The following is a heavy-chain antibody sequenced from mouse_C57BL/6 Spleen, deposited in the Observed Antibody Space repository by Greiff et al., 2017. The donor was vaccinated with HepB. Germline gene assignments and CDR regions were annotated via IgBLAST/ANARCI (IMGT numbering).Heavy chain of an antibody. J-gene: IGHJ2*01. D-gene: IGHD2-3*01. Sequence: VHVKQSVAELVRPGASVKLSCTASGFNIKNTYMHWVKQRPEQGLEWIGRIDPANGNTKYAPKFQGKATITADTSSNTAYLQLSSLTSEDTAIYYCARSGRDDGYYCDYWGQGTTLTVSS. CDR1: GFNIKNTY. V-gene: IGHV14-3*01. CDR2: IDPANGNT. CDR3: ARSGRDDGYYCDY.